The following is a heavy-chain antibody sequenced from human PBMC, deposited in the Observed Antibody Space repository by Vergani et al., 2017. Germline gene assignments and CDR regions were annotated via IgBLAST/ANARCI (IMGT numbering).Heavy chain of an antibody. V-gene: IGHV1-69*12. J-gene: IGHJ6*03. D-gene: IGHD2-8*01. CDR3: ARSLFGNCTKGVCYPSSLYYYYYMDV. CDR2: IITIFGTA. Sequence: QVQLVQSGAEVKKPGSSVKVSCKASGGTFSSYAISWVRQAPGQGLEWMGGIITIFGTANYAQKFQGRVTITADESTSTAYMGLSSLRAEDTDVYYCARSLFGNCTKGVCYPSSLYYYYYMDVWGKGTTVTVAS. CDR1: GGTFSSYA.